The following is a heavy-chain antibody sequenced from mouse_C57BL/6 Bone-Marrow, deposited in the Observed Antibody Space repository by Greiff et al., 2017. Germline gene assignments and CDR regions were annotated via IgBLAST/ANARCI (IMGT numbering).Heavy chain of an antibody. V-gene: IGHV1-63*01. J-gene: IGHJ1*03. Sequence: VQLKQSGAELVRPGTSVKMSCKASGYTFTNYWIGWAKQRPGHGLEWIGDIYPGGGYTNYNEKFKGKATLTADKSSSTAYMQFSSLTSEDSAIXYCARSDRRGYFDVWGTGTTVTVSS. CDR2: IYPGGGYT. CDR3: ARSDRRGYFDV. CDR1: GYTFTNYW.